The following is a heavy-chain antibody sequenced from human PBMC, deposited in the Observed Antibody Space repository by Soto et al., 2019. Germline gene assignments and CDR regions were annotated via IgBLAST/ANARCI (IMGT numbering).Heavy chain of an antibody. CDR1: GGSISSSSYY. CDR3: ARLHPSGYDILTGYYIRYYYYYMDV. V-gene: IGHV4-39*01. CDR2: IYYSGST. Sequence: SETLSLTCTVSGGSISSSSYYWGWIRQPPGKGLEWIGSIYYSGSTYYNPSLKSRVTISVDTSKNQFSLKLSSVTAADTAVYYCARLHPSGYDILTGYYIRYYYYYMDVWGKGTTVTVSS. D-gene: IGHD3-9*01. J-gene: IGHJ6*03.